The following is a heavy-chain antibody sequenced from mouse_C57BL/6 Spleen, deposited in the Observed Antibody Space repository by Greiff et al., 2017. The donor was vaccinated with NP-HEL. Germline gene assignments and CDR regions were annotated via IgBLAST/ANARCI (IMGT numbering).Heavy chain of an antibody. V-gene: IGHV3-6*01. CDR1: GYSITSGYY. CDR2: ISYDGSN. CDR3: ARGGRYENAMDY. J-gene: IGHJ4*01. Sequence: EVQLQESGPGLVKPSQSLSLTCSVTGYSITSGYYWNWIRQFPGNKLEWMGYISYDGSNNYNPSLKNRISITRDTSKNQFFLKLNSVTTEDTATYYCARGGRYENAMDYWGQGTSVTVSS. D-gene: IGHD2-14*01.